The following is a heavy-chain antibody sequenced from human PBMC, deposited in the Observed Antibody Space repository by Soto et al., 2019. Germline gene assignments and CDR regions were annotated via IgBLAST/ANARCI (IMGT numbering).Heavy chain of an antibody. J-gene: IGHJ4*02. CDR1: GGSFSGYY. CDR2: INHSGST. V-gene: IGHV4-34*01. D-gene: IGHD2-15*01. Sequence: SETLSLTCAVYGGSFSGYYWSWIRQPPGKGLEWIGEINHSGSTNYNPSLKSRVTISVDTSKNQFSLKLSSVTAADTAVYYCARGSRSVWCSGGSCYPGGEYYFDYWGQGTLVTVSS. CDR3: ARGSRSVWCSGGSCYPGGEYYFDY.